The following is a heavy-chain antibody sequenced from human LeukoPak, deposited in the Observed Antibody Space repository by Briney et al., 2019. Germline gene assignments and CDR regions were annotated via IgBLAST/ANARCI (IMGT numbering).Heavy chain of an antibody. D-gene: IGHD4-17*01. V-gene: IGHV4-39*01. Sequence: SETLSLTCTVSGGSISSSSYYWGWICQPPGKGLEWIGSIYSGGSTYYNPSLKSRVTISVDTSKNQFSLKLSSVTAADTAVYYCASSTGSFDYWGQGTLVTVSS. J-gene: IGHJ4*02. CDR1: GGSISSSSYY. CDR2: IYSGGST. CDR3: ASSTGSFDY.